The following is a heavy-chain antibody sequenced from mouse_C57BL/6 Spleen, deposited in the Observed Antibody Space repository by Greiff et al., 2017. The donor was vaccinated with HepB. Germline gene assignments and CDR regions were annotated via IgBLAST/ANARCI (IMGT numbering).Heavy chain of an antibody. CDR3: ARSRGSSYVWFAY. Sequence: QVQLQQPGAELVRPGTSVKLSCKASGYTFTSYWMHWVKQRPGQGLEWIGVIDPSDSYTNYNQKFKGKATLTVDTSSSTAYMQLSSLTSEDSAVYYCARSRGSSYVWFAYWGQGTLVTVSA. V-gene: IGHV1-59*01. J-gene: IGHJ3*01. CDR1: GYTFTSYW. CDR2: IDPSDSYT. D-gene: IGHD1-1*01.